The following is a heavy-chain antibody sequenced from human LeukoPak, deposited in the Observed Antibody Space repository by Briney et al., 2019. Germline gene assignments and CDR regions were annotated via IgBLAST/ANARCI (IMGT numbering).Heavy chain of an antibody. V-gene: IGHV4-61*02. CDR1: GGSISSGSYY. Sequence: PSETLSLTCTVSGGSISSGSYYWSWIRQPAGKGLEWIGRIYTSGSTNYNPSLKSRVTISVDTSKNQFSLKLSSVTAADTAVYYCARTSLYSGSYYPNYYFDYWGQGTLVTVSS. CDR3: ARTSLYSGSYYPNYYFDY. CDR2: IYTSGST. J-gene: IGHJ4*02. D-gene: IGHD1-26*01.